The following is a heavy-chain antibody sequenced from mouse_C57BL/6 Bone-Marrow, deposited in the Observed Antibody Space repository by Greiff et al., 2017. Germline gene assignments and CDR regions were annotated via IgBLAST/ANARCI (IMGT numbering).Heavy chain of an antibody. D-gene: IGHD4-1*02. V-gene: IGHV1-50*01. CDR2: IDPSDSYT. Sequence: VQLQQPGAELVKPGASVKLSCKASGYTFTSYWMQWVKQRPGQGLEWIGEIDPSDSYTNYNQKFKGKATLTVDTSSRTAYMQLSSLTSEDSAGYYCASNWDRFAYWGQGTLVTVSA. CDR1: GYTFTSYW. CDR3: ASNWDRFAY. J-gene: IGHJ3*01.